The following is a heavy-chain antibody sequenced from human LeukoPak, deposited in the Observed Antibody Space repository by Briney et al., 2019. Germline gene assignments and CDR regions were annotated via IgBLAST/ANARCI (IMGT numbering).Heavy chain of an antibody. Sequence: SETLSLTCTVSGGSISSYYWSWIRQPPGKGLEWIGYIYYSGGTNYNPSLKSRVTISVDTSKNQFSLKLSSVTAADTAVYYCARWSASDHDYWGQGTLVTVSS. CDR1: GGSISSYY. V-gene: IGHV4-59*01. CDR3: ARWSASDHDY. CDR2: IYYSGGT. J-gene: IGHJ4*02. D-gene: IGHD3-10*01.